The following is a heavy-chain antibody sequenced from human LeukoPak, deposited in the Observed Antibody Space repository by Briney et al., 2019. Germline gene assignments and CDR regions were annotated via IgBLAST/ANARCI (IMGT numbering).Heavy chain of an antibody. Sequence: GASLRLSCAASGFTFSGYAMSWVRQAPGKGLEWVSAISGSGGSTYYADSVKGRFTISRDNSKNTLYLQMNSLRAEATAVYYCAKCPKPAMVDYWGQGTLVTVSS. D-gene: IGHD5-18*01. V-gene: IGHV3-23*01. CDR2: ISGSGGST. CDR1: GFTFSGYA. CDR3: AKCPKPAMVDY. J-gene: IGHJ4*02.